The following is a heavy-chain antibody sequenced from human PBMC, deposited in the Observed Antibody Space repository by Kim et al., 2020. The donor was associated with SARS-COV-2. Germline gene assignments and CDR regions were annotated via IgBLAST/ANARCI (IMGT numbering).Heavy chain of an antibody. V-gene: IGHV1-69*04. J-gene: IGHJ6*03. D-gene: IGHD2-2*02. CDR3: ARGEPRVCSSTSCYTDYYYYYMDV. Sequence: SVKVSCKASGGTFSSYAISWVRQAPGQGLEWMGRIIPILGIANYAQKFQGRVTITADKSTSTAYMELSSLRSEDTAVYYCARGEPRVCSSTSCYTDYYYYYMDVWGKGTTVTVSS. CDR1: GGTFSSYA. CDR2: IIPILGIA.